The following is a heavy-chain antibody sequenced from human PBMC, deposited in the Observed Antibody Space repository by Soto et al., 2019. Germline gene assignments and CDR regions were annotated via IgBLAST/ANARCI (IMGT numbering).Heavy chain of an antibody. CDR1: GFTFSSYA. J-gene: IGHJ4*02. D-gene: IGHD3-22*01. CDR3: ARDQTDSGGYSDS. CDR2: ISYDGSNK. Sequence: GGSLRLSCAASGFTFSSYAMHWVRQAPGKGLEWVAVISYDGSNKYYADSVKGRFTISRDNSKNTLYLQLRNLRAEDSAVYFCARDQTDSGGYSDSWGQGTLVTVSS. V-gene: IGHV3-30-3*01.